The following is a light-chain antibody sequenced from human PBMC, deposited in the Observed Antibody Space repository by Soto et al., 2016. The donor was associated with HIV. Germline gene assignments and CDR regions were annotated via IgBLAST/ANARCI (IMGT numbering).Light chain of an antibody. J-gene: IGKJ4*01. CDR3: TKYNSRPSLR. Sequence: DIQMTQSPSSLSASVGDRVTITCRASQGISNYLAWYQQKPGKLPKLLIYAASTLQSGVPSRFSGSGSWDRFSLSPSAACSLKMLTTYYCTKYNSRPSLRFGGGTKVDXK. CDR1: QGISNY. V-gene: IGKV1-27*01. CDR2: AAS.